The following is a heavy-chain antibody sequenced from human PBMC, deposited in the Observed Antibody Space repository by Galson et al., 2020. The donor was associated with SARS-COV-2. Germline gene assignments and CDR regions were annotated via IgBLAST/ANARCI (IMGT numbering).Heavy chain of an antibody. V-gene: IGHV3-30-3*01. CDR3: ARDHKYYDFWSGYLVVGKRDDYFYFGMDV. CDR1: GFTFSSYA. Sequence: TGGSLRLSCAASGFTFSSYAMHWVRQAPGKGLEWVAVISYDGSNKYYADSVKGRFTISRDNSKNTLYLQMNSLRAEDTDVYYFARDHKYYDFWSGYLVVGKRDDYFYFGMDVWGQGTTVTVSS. J-gene: IGHJ6*02. D-gene: IGHD3-3*01. CDR2: ISYDGSNK.